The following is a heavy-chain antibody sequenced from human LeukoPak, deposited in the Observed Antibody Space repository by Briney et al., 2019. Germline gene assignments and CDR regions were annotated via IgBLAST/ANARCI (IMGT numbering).Heavy chain of an antibody. J-gene: IGHJ4*02. D-gene: IGHD2-2*01. V-gene: IGHV1-69*05. CDR3: ARALGRRDIVVVPAARDHYYFDY. CDR2: IIPLFGTA. CDR1: GGTFSSYA. Sequence: SVKVSCKASGGTFSSYAISWVRQAPGQGLEWMGGIIPLFGTANYAQKFQGRVTITTDESTSTAYMELSSLRSEDTAVYYCARALGRRDIVVVPAARDHYYFDYWGQGTLVTVSS.